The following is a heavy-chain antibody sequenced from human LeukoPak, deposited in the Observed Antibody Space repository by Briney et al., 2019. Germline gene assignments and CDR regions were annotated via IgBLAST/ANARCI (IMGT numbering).Heavy chain of an antibody. Sequence: GGSLRLSCAASGFTFSSYGIHWVRQAPGKGLEWVAVIWYDGSNKYYADSVKGRFTISRDNSKNTLYPQMNSLRAEDTAVYYCARGIDYYDSSGYYYYFDYWGQGTLVTVSS. CDR3: ARGIDYYDSSGYYYYFDY. D-gene: IGHD3-22*01. CDR1: GFTFSSYG. V-gene: IGHV3-33*01. CDR2: IWYDGSNK. J-gene: IGHJ4*02.